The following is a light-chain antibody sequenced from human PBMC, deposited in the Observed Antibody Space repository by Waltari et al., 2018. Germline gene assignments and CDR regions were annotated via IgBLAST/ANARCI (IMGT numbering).Light chain of an antibody. CDR1: SGDVGRSTL. J-gene: IGLJ3*02. Sequence: QSALTQPASVSGSPGQSITISCTGTSGDVGRSTLVSWYQHNPGKAPKLLIYEVGKWPSGISNRFSGSKSGNTASLTISGLQAEDEADYYCCSYAGAGTGVFGGGTKVTVL. CDR3: CSYAGAGTGV. CDR2: EVG. V-gene: IGLV2-23*02.